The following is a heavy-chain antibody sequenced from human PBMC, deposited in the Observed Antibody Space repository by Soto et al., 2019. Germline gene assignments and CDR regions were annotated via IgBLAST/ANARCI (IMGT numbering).Heavy chain of an antibody. J-gene: IGHJ1*01. D-gene: IGHD2-8*01. V-gene: IGHV3-23*01. CDR2: ISGSGGST. Sequence: HPGGSLRLSCAASGFTFSSYAMSWVRQAPGKGLEWVSAISGSGGSTYYADSVKGRFTISRDNSKNTLYLQMNSLRAEDTAVYYCAKELGLTNGLPAEYFQHWGQGTLVTVSS. CDR1: GFTFSSYA. CDR3: AKELGLTNGLPAEYFQH.